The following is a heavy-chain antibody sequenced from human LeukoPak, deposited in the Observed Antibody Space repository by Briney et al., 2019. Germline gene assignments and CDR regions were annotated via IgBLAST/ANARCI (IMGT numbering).Heavy chain of an antibody. V-gene: IGHV1-69*06. J-gene: IGHJ3*02. Sequence: SVKVSCKASGYTFTSYGISWVRQAPGQGLEWMGGIIPIFGTANYAQKFQGRVTITADKSTSTAYMELSSLRSEDTAVYYCASQVAGTGDAFDIWGQGTMVTVSS. CDR2: IIPIFGTA. CDR1: GYTFTSYG. CDR3: ASQVAGTGDAFDI. D-gene: IGHD6-19*01.